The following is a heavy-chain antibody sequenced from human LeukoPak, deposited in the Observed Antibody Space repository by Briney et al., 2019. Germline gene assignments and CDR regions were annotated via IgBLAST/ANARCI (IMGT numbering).Heavy chain of an antibody. D-gene: IGHD3-9*01. Sequence: GGSLRLSCAASGFTFSSYAMSWVRQAPGKGLEWVSVIIGSSGSTYYADSVKGRFTISRDDSKNTLFLQMNSLRAEDTAVYYCAKGAWLDYWGQGSLVTVSS. V-gene: IGHV3-23*01. J-gene: IGHJ4*02. CDR3: AKGAWLDY. CDR2: IIGSSGST. CDR1: GFTFSSYA.